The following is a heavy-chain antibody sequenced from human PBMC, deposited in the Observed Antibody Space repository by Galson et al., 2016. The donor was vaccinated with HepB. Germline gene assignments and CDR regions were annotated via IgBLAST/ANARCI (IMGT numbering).Heavy chain of an antibody. CDR1: GGSIISTNW. D-gene: IGHD4-11*01. CDR3: ARQKAVTGHFDY. V-gene: IGHV4-4*02. J-gene: IGHJ4*02. Sequence: LSLTCAVSGGSIISTNWWSWVRQPPGKGLEWIGEIYHSGSTNYNPSLESRVTISVDKSKNQFSLRLSSVTAADTAVYYCARQKAVTGHFDYWGQGTLVTVSS. CDR2: IYHSGST.